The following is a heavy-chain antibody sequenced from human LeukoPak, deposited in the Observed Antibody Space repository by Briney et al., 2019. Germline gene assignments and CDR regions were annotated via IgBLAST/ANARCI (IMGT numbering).Heavy chain of an antibody. CDR2: IYHSGST. CDR3: ARATGARGFDP. Sequence: SETLSLTCTVSGGSISSGGYYWSWIRQPPGKGLEWIGYIYHSGSTYYNPSLKSRVTISVDRSKNQFSLKLSSVTAADTAVYYCARATGARGFDPWGQGTLVTVSS. V-gene: IGHV4-30-2*01. CDR1: GGSISSGGYY. J-gene: IGHJ5*02. D-gene: IGHD4-17*01.